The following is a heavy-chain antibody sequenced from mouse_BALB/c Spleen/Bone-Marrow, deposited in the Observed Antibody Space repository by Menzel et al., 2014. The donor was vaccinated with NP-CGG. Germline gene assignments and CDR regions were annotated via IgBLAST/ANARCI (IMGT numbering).Heavy chain of an antibody. CDR2: INPSNGGT. CDR1: GYTFTSYY. J-gene: IGHJ2*01. D-gene: IGHD5-2*01. CDR3: TRSNKNTYFDY. V-gene: IGHV1S81*02. Sequence: VQLQQSGAELVKPGASVKLSCKASGYTFTSYYMYWVKQRPGQGLEWIGEINPSNGGTNFNEKFKSKATLTVDKSSSTAYKQLSSLTSEDSAVYYCTRSNKNTYFDYWGQGTTLTVSS.